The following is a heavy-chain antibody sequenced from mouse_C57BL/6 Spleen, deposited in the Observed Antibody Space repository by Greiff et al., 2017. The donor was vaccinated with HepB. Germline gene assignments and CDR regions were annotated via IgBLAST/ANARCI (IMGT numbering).Heavy chain of an antibody. CDR1: GFTFSDYG. Sequence: EVMLVESGGGLVKPGGSLKLSCAASGFTFSDYGMHWVSQAPEKGLEWVAYISSGSSTIYYADTVKGRFTISRDNAKNTLFLQMTSLRSEDTAMYYCARKARQLCLAYWGQGTLVTVSA. CDR3: ARKARQLCLAY. D-gene: IGHD3-2*01. CDR2: ISSGSSTI. J-gene: IGHJ3*01. V-gene: IGHV5-17*01.